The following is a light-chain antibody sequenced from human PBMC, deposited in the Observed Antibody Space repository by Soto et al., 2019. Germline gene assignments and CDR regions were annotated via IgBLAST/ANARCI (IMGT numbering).Light chain of an antibody. CDR2: DAS. Sequence: EIVLTQSPATLSLSPGERAALSCRASQDVGRFLAWYQQKPGQAPRLLIYDASNRATGIPARFSGSGSGTDFTLAINNLEPEDFAVYYCQQRGGWPLTFGGGTKVEIK. CDR1: QDVGRF. J-gene: IGKJ4*01. V-gene: IGKV3-11*01. CDR3: QQRGGWPLT.